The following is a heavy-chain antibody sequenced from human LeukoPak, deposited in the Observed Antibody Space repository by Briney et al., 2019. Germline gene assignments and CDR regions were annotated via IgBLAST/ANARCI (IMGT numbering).Heavy chain of an antibody. J-gene: IGHJ4*02. CDR1: GLTFSDYY. CDR2: ISRSSGHT. V-gene: IGHV3-11*05. D-gene: IGHD1-14*01. Sequence: GGSLRLSCAASGLTFSDYYMSWIRQAPGKGLEWVLYISRSSGHTNYADSVKGRFTISRDNAKNSLYLQMNSLRAEDTAVYYCARDRRDTGGIDYWGQGTLVTVSS. CDR3: ARDRRDTGGIDY.